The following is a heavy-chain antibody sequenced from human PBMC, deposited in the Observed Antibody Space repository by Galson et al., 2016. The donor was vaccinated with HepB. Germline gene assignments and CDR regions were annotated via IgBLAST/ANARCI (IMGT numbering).Heavy chain of an antibody. J-gene: IGHJ6*02. CDR2: ISGNGGST. D-gene: IGHD6-19*01. V-gene: IGHV3-64D*06. CDR3: VISRAWCNYYHYSVDV. CDR1: GFTFSNYA. Sequence: SLRLSCAGSGFTFSNYAIYWVRQAPGKGLEYVSVISGNGGSTYYADSVKGRFTITRDNSKSTPYLQMSSLSAADTAVYYCVISRAWCNYYHYSVDVWGQGTTVTVSS.